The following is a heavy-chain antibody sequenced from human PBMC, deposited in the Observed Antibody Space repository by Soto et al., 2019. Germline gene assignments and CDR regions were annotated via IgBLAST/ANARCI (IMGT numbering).Heavy chain of an antibody. Sequence: PGESLKISCKGSGYRFTNFWIGWVRQMPGKGLECMGIIYPGDSDIRYSPSFQGQVTISADKSINTAYLQWSSLKASDTAMYYCARQNGAFDIWGQGTMVTVSS. CDR1: GYRFTNFW. D-gene: IGHD2-8*01. CDR3: ARQNGAFDI. CDR2: IYPGDSDI. V-gene: IGHV5-51*01. J-gene: IGHJ3*02.